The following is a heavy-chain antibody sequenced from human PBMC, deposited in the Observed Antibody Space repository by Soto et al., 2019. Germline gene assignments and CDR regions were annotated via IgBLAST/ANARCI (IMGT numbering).Heavy chain of an antibody. Sequence: SETLSLTCAVSGYSISSGYYWGWIRQSPGKGLEWIGSIYYSGSTYYNPSLKSRVTISVDTSKNQFSLKLSSVTAADTAVYYCAGSGIAVAGSFDYWGQGTLVTVSS. D-gene: IGHD6-19*01. CDR1: GYSISSGYY. CDR3: AGSGIAVAGSFDY. V-gene: IGHV4-38-2*01. J-gene: IGHJ4*02. CDR2: IYYSGST.